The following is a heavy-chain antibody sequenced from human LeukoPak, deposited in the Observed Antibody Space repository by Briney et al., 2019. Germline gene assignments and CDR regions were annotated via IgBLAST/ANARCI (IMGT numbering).Heavy chain of an antibody. Sequence: PGGSLRLSCAASGFTFSSYAMSWVRQAPGKGLEWVSAISGSSGSTYYADSVKGRFTISRDNSKNTLYLQMNSLRAEDTAVYYCAKDLTSGATRLAAMGTHAFDIWGQGTMVTVSS. D-gene: IGHD3-16*01. CDR1: GFTFSSYA. CDR3: AKDLTSGATRLAAMGTHAFDI. V-gene: IGHV3-23*01. J-gene: IGHJ3*02. CDR2: ISGSSGST.